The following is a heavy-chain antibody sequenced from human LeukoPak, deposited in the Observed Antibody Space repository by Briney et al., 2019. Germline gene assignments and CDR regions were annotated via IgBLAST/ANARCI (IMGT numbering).Heavy chain of an antibody. Sequence: ASVKVSCKASGGTFISYAISWVRQAPGQGLEWMGRIIPIFGTANYAQKFQGRVTITTDESTSTAYMELSSLRSEDTAVYYCARVSGGNSGNDYWGQGTLVTVSS. CDR3: ARVSGGNSGNDY. CDR1: GGTFISYA. V-gene: IGHV1-69*05. D-gene: IGHD4-23*01. J-gene: IGHJ4*02. CDR2: IIPIFGTA.